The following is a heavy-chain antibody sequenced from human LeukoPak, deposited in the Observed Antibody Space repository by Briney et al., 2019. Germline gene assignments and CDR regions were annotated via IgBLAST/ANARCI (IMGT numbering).Heavy chain of an antibody. Sequence: SETLSLTCTVSGGSISSSSYYWSWIRQPPGKGLEWIGYIYYSGSTNYNPSLKSRVAISVDTSKNQFSLKLSSVTAADTAVYYCARAGYSYGYGLYYYYYMDVWGKGTTVTISS. D-gene: IGHD5-18*01. V-gene: IGHV4-61*01. CDR3: ARAGYSYGYGLYYYYYMDV. CDR1: GGSISSSSYY. J-gene: IGHJ6*03. CDR2: IYYSGST.